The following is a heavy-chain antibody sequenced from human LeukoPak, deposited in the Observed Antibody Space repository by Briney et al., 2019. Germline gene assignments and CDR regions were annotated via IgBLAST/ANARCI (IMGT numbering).Heavy chain of an antibody. CDR1: GFTFSSYE. D-gene: IGHD6-19*01. CDR3: ARAMPLAVAGTSELDY. CDR2: ISSSGSTI. Sequence: PGGSLRLSCAASGFTFSSYEMNWVRQAPGKGLEWVSHISSSGSTIYYADSVKGRFTISRDNAKNSLYLQMNSLRAEDTAVYYCARAMPLAVAGTSELDYWGQGTLVTVSS. J-gene: IGHJ4*02. V-gene: IGHV3-48*03.